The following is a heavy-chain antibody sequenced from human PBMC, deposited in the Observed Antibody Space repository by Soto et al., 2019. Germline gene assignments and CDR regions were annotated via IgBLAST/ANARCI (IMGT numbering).Heavy chain of an antibody. CDR1: GGTFSSYA. D-gene: IGHD6-13*01. CDR3: ASLNLAAAGRDFDY. Sequence: GASVKVSCKASGGTFSSYAISWLRQAPGQGLEWMGGIIPIFGTANYAQKFQGRVTITADESTSTAYMELSSLRSEDTAVYYCASLNLAAAGRDFDYWGQGTLVTVS. V-gene: IGHV1-69*13. J-gene: IGHJ4*02. CDR2: IIPIFGTA.